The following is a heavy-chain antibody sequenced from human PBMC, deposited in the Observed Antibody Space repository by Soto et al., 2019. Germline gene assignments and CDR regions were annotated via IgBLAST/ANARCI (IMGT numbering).Heavy chain of an antibody. CDR3: ARGRYQLPPYNWFDP. J-gene: IGHJ5*02. Sequence: SETLSLTCTVSGGSISSGGYYWSWIRQHPGKGLEWIGYIYYSGSTYYNPSLKSRVTISVDTSKNQFSLKLSSVTAADTAVYYCARGRYQLPPYNWFDPWGQGTLVTVSS. D-gene: IGHD2-2*01. CDR2: IYYSGST. CDR1: GGSISSGGYY. V-gene: IGHV4-31*03.